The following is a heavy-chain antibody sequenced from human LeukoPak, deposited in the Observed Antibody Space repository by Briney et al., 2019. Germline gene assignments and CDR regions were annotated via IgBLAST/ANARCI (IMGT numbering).Heavy chain of an antibody. CDR3: ARDLGGWYSGSFDY. Sequence: SVKVSCKASGGTFSSYAISWVRQAPGQGLEWMGGIIPIFGTANYAQKFQGRVTITADESTSTAYMELSSLRSEDTAVYYCARDLGGWYSGSFDYWGQGTLVTVSS. D-gene: IGHD6-19*01. J-gene: IGHJ4*02. V-gene: IGHV1-69*01. CDR1: GGTFSSYA. CDR2: IIPIFGTA.